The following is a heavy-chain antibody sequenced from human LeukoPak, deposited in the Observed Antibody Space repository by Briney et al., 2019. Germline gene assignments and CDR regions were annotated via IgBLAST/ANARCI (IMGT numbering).Heavy chain of an antibody. D-gene: IGHD3-22*01. Sequence: SETLSLTCTVSGGSISSYYWSWIRQHPGKGLEWIGYIYYSGSTYYNPSLKSRVTISVDTSKNQFSLKLSSVTAADTAVYYCAREEAYYYDSSGYRWFDPWGQGTLVTVSS. CDR1: GGSISSYY. V-gene: IGHV4-59*06. J-gene: IGHJ5*02. CDR3: AREEAYYYDSSGYRWFDP. CDR2: IYYSGST.